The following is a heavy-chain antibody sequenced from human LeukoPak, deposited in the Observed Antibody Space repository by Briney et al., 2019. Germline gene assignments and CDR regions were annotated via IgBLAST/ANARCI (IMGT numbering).Heavy chain of an antibody. J-gene: IGHJ6*02. V-gene: IGHV3-9*01. CDR1: GFTFSSYA. CDR2: ITSKSGSI. D-gene: IGHD3-3*01. CDR3: VKDTNFGVIKRYYYGMDV. Sequence: GGSLRLSCSASGFTFSSYAMHWVRQAPGKGLEWVSGITSKSGSIGYADSVKGRFTISRDNAKNSMYLQMNGLRAEDTALYYCVKDTNFGVIKRYYYGMDVWGQGTTVTVSS.